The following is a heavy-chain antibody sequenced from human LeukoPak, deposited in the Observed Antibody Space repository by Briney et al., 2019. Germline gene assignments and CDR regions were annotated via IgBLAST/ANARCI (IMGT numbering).Heavy chain of an antibody. V-gene: IGHV3-21*01. CDR1: GFTFDDYG. D-gene: IGHD6-19*01. CDR2: ISSSSSYI. CDR3: ARDFRRQWLVRYFDY. Sequence: GGSLRLSCAASGFTFDDYGMSWVRQAPGKGLEWVSSISSSSSYIYYADSVKGRFTISRDNAKNSLYLQMNSLRAEDTAVYYCARDFRRQWLVRYFDYWGQGTLVTVSS. J-gene: IGHJ4*02.